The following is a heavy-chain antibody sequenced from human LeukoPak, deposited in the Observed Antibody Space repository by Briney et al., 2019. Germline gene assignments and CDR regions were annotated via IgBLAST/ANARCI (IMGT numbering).Heavy chain of an antibody. V-gene: IGHV3-23*01. Sequence: AGGSLRLSCAASGFTFSSYAMSWVRQAPGKGLEWVSAISGSGGSTYYADSVKGRFTISRDNSKNTLYLQMNSLRAEDTAVYYCARDQFGEKYFDYWGQGTLVTVSS. CDR3: ARDQFGEKYFDY. CDR2: ISGSGGST. J-gene: IGHJ4*02. CDR1: GFTFSSYA. D-gene: IGHD3-10*01.